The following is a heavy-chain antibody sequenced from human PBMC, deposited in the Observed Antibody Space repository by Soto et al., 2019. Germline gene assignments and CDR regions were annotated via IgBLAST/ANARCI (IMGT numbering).Heavy chain of an antibody. CDR2: IFYSGST. J-gene: IGHJ6*02. CDR1: GGSISSSSYY. Sequence: ASETLSLTCTVSGGSISSSSYYWGWIRQPPGKGLKWIGSIFYSGSTYYNPSLKSRVTISVDTSKNQFSLKLTSVTAADTAVYYCACIFSGGYGYGFYYYGMDVWGQGTTVT. CDR3: ACIFSGGYGYGFYYYGMDV. D-gene: IGHD5-18*01. V-gene: IGHV4-39*01.